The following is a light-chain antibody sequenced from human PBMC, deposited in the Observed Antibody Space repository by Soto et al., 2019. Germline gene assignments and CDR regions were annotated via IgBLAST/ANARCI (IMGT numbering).Light chain of an antibody. CDR3: QQYRSWPRT. CDR2: GAS. CDR1: QDVMYD. Sequence: EIVLTQSPAALSVSPGGRATLSCRASQDVMYDLAWYQQKPGQAPRLLVYGASTRATDAPPRFRGSGSGREFRLTSSSLQSEDFATYYCQQYRSWPRTFGQGSRVEIK. V-gene: IGKV3-15*01. J-gene: IGKJ1*01.